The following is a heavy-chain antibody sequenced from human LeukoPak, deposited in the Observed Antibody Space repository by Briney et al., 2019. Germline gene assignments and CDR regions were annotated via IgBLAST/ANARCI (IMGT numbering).Heavy chain of an antibody. CDR1: GGSFSGYY. CDR2: INHSGST. CDR3: ARKFRRRKLNWFDP. J-gene: IGHJ5*02. V-gene: IGHV4-34*01. Sequence: PSETLSLTCAVYGGSFSGYYWSWIRQPPGKGLEWIGEINHSGSTNYNPSLKSRVTISVDTSKNQFPLKLSSVTAADTAVYYCARKFRRRKLNWFDPWGQGTLVTVSS.